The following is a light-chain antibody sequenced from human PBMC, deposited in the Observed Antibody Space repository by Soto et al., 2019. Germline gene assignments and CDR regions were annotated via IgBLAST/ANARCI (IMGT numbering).Light chain of an antibody. CDR2: GAS. Sequence: EIVLTQSPDTLSLFPGERATLSCRASQSVSSTYLAWYQQKPGQAPRLLIFGASSRATVIPDRFSGSGSGTDFTLTISRLEPEDFAVYYCQQYGISRWTFGQGTKVEIK. CDR3: QQYGISRWT. V-gene: IGKV3-20*01. CDR1: QSVSSTY. J-gene: IGKJ1*01.